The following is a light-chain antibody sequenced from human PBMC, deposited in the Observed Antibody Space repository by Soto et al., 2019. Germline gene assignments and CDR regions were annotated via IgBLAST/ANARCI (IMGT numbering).Light chain of an antibody. V-gene: IGKV1-27*01. J-gene: IGKJ4*01. CDR3: QKYDSVPLT. Sequence: DIQMTKSTSSLSASVGDRVTITCRASQGINNFVAWYQQKPGEVPKLLIYAASTLQSGVPSRFSGSGFGTDFVLTISSLEPEDVATYYCQKYDSVPLTFGGGTK. CDR1: QGINNF. CDR2: AAS.